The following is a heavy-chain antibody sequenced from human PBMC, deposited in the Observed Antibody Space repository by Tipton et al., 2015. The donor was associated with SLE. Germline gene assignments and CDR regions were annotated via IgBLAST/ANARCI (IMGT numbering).Heavy chain of an antibody. Sequence: SLRLSCAASGFTFSDYGMHWVRQAPSKGLEWVAIIYYDGNFKSYGDSVRGRFTISRDNSKNTLYLQMHSVRPEDTALYYCAKHSVPWVQGVNPREDFDYWGQGPLVTVSS. CDR3: AKHSVPWVQGVNPREDFDY. D-gene: IGHD3-10*01. J-gene: IGHJ4*02. CDR2: IYYDGNFK. CDR1: GFTFSDYG. V-gene: IGHV3-30*18.